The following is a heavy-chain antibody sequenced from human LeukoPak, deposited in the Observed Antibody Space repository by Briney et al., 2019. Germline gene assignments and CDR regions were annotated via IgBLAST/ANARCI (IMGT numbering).Heavy chain of an antibody. J-gene: IGHJ6*02. CDR1: AGSISSSNW. Sequence: KSSETLSLTCSVSAGSISSSNWWSWVRQSPVKGLEWIGEIYLYGTTNYNPSLKSRVTMSVDRSKNQFSLKLSSVTAADTAVYYCARQKWEQQGRDYYSNGLDVWGPGTTVTVSS. CDR3: ARQKWEQQGRDYYSNGLDV. CDR2: IYLYGTT. D-gene: IGHD1-26*01. V-gene: IGHV4-4*02.